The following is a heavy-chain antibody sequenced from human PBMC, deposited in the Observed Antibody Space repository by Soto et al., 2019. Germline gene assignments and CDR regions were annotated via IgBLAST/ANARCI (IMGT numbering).Heavy chain of an antibody. V-gene: IGHV3-23*01. Sequence: GGSLRLSCAASGFTFSSYAMSWVRQAPGKGLEWVSAISGSGGSTYYADSVKGRFTISRDNSKNTLYLQMTSLGAEATAVYYCAKDSVKGSSPLAFDIWGQGTMVTVSS. CDR3: AKDSVKGSSPLAFDI. D-gene: IGHD6-6*01. CDR1: GFTFSSYA. J-gene: IGHJ3*02. CDR2: ISGSGGST.